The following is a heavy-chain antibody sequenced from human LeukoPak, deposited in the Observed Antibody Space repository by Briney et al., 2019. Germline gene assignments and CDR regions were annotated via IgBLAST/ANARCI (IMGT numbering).Heavy chain of an antibody. D-gene: IGHD2-2*01. CDR3: ARLYLSDGILSTFDP. CDR1: GGSISSSPYY. V-gene: IGHV4-39*01. Sequence: PSETLSLTCTVSGGSISSSPYYWGWIRQPPGKGLEWIGTIYYRGSTYSNPSLNSRVTISLDTSKNQFSLRLRSVTAADTALYSSARLYLSDGILSTFDPWGQGTLVTVSS. J-gene: IGHJ5*02. CDR2: IYYRGST.